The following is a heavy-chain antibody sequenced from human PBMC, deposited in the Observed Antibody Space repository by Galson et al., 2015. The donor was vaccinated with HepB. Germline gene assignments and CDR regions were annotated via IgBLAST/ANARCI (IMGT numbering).Heavy chain of an antibody. CDR3: TRWPAAKALLKAFDI. J-gene: IGHJ3*02. CDR1: GFTFGDYA. Sequence: SLSLSCAASGFTFGDYAMSWFRQAPGKGLEWVGFIRSKAYGGTTEYAASVKGRFTISRDDSKSIAYLQMNSLKTEDTAVYYCTRWPAAKALLKAFDIWGQGTMVTVSS. D-gene: IGHD2-2*01. CDR2: IRSKAYGGTT. V-gene: IGHV3-49*03.